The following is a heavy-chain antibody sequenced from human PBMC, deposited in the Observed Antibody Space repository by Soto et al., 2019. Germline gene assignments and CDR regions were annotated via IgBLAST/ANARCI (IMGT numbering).Heavy chain of an antibody. CDR2: ISAYNGNT. J-gene: IGHJ5*02. CDR1: GYTFTSYG. Sequence: QVQLVQSGAEVKKPGASVKVSCKASGYTFTSYGISWVRQAPGQGLEWMGWISAYNGNTNYAQKLQGRVTMTTDTSXITAYRELRSLRSDDTAVYYCARDSPITFGTDGFDPWGQGTLVTVSS. V-gene: IGHV1-18*01. CDR3: ARDSPITFGTDGFDP. D-gene: IGHD3-16*01.